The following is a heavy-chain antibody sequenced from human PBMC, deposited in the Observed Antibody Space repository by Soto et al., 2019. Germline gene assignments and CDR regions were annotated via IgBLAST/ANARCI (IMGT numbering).Heavy chain of an antibody. CDR2: IIPIFGTA. Sequence: SVKVSCMGSGGTFSSYAISLVRQAPGQGLEWMGGIIPIFGTANYAQKFQGRVTITSDESTSKAYMELSSLRSEDTAVYYCARGSERAAAGSDYWGQGTLVTVAS. V-gene: IGHV1-69*13. CDR1: GGTFSSYA. CDR3: ARGSERAAAGSDY. J-gene: IGHJ4*02. D-gene: IGHD6-13*01.